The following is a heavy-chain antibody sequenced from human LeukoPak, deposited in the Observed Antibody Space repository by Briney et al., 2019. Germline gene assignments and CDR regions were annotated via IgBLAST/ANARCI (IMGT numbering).Heavy chain of an antibody. CDR2: IWYDGSNE. Sequence: GGSLRLSCAASGFTFSSYAMHWVRQAPGKGLEWVALIWYDGSNENYADSVKGRFTISRDNSRNTLYLQMNSLRGEDTAVYYCARGGLTIAEATTSWYLDYWGQGTLVTVSS. CDR3: ARGGLTIAEATTSWYLDY. D-gene: IGHD1-26*01. J-gene: IGHJ4*02. CDR1: GFTFSSYA. V-gene: IGHV3-33*08.